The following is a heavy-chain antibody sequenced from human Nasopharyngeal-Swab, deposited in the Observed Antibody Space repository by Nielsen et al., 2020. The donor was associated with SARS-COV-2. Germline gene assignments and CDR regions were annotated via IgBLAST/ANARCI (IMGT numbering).Heavy chain of an antibody. V-gene: IGHV3-11*03. CDR1: GFSFSDYY. Sequence: GGSLRLSCAASGFSFSDYYMSWIRQAPGKGLEWVSYINSVSSSTDYADSVKGRFTISRDNSKSTLYLQMNSLRADDTALYYCADPPFSEYWGQGTLVTVSS. J-gene: IGHJ4*02. CDR2: INSVSSST. CDR3: ADPPFSEY.